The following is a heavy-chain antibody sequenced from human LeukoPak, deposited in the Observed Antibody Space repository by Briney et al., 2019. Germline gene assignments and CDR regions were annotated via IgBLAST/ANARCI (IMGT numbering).Heavy chain of an antibody. J-gene: IGHJ6*04. CDR1: GYTFTSYG. CDR3: ARPSYCSGGSCYSYGMDV. V-gene: IGHV1-18*04. D-gene: IGHD2-15*01. Sequence: ASVKVSFKASGYTFTSYGISWVRQAPGQGLEWMGWISAYNGNTNCAQKLQGRVTMTTDTSTSTAYMELRSLRSDDTAVYYCARPSYCSGGSCYSYGMDVWGKGTTVTVSS. CDR2: ISAYNGNT.